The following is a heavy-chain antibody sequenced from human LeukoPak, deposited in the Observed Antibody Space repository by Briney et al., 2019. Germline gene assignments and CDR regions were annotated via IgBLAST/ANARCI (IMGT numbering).Heavy chain of an antibody. D-gene: IGHD6-13*01. CDR3: ARGPTAAGTGFDY. CDR1: GFTFSSYS. V-gene: IGHV3-48*01. J-gene: IGHJ4*02. Sequence: GGSLRLPCAASGFTFSSYSMNWVRQAPGKGLEWVSSISSSSSTIYYADSVKGRFTISRDNAKNSLYLQMNSLRAEDTAVYYCARGPTAAGTGFDYWGQGTLVTVSS. CDR2: ISSSSSTI.